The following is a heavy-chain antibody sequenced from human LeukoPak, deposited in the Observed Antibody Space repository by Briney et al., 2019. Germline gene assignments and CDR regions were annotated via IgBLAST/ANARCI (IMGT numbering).Heavy chain of an antibody. V-gene: IGHV3-53*01. CDR3: AKDRPKVGSSGWYAHNWFDP. CDR2: TYTGGNS. D-gene: IGHD6-19*01. Sequence: GGSLRLSCAASGFTVSSIHMVWVRQAPGKGLEWVSVTYTGGNSYYADSVKGRFTISRDNSKNTLYLQMNSLRAEDTAVYYCAKDRPKVGSSGWYAHNWFDPWGQGTLVTVSS. CDR1: GFTVSSIH. J-gene: IGHJ5*02.